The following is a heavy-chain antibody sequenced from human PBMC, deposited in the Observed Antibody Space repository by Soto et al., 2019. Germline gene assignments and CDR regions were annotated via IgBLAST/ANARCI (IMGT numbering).Heavy chain of an antibody. CDR3: ARLGSGSYYYYYGIDV. J-gene: IGHJ6*02. CDR2: IYPGDSDT. Sequence: GQSLKISCKGSRYSFTNYWIGWVRQMPGKGLEWMGIIYPGDSDTRYSPDFQGQVTGSADKSISTAYLQWSSLKASDTAMDDCARLGSGSYYYYYGIDVWGQGTTVTV. CDR1: RYSFTNYW. V-gene: IGHV5-51*01. D-gene: IGHD1-26*01.